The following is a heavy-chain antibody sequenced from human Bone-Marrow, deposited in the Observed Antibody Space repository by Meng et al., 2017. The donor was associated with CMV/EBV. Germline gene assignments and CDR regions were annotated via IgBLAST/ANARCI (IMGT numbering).Heavy chain of an antibody. CDR1: GYTFTGYY. D-gene: IGHD4-11*01. Sequence: ASVKVSCKASGYTFTGYYMHWVRQAPGQGLEWMGWINPNSGGTNYAQKFQGRVTMTRDTSISTAYMELSRLRSDDTAVYYCARGGAFTVTRHPNNWFDPWGQGTLVTVYS. V-gene: IGHV1-2*02. CDR2: INPNSGGT. J-gene: IGHJ5*02. CDR3: ARGGAFTVTRHPNNWFDP.